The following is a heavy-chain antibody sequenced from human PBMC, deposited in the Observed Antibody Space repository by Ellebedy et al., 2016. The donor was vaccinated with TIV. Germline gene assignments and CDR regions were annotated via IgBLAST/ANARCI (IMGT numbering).Heavy chain of an antibody. CDR2: IYYSGST. CDR3: ARGESGTVRYDP. Sequence: SETLSLTCTVSGGSVSSGSYYWGWIRQPPGKGLEWIGSIYYSGSTYYNPSLKSRVTISVDTSKSQFSLKLSSVTAADTAVYYCARGESGTVRYDPWGQGTLVTVSS. CDR1: GGSVSSGSYY. J-gene: IGHJ5*02. D-gene: IGHD4-17*01. V-gene: IGHV4-39*07.